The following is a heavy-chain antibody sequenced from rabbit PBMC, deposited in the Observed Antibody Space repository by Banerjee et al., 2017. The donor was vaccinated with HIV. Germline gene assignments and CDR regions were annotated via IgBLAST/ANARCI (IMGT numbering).Heavy chain of an antibody. V-gene: IGHV1S28*01. J-gene: IGHJ4*01. CDR3: VRDMSFNDYGASNL. CDR2: FDPVFEIV. Sequence: QSVEESGGRLVTHGGILSLTCTVAGFSLTAYYMTWVRQAPGKGLEWIGTFDPVFEIVYYATWVNGRFATSSDSAQNTVDLQMNSLTAADTATYFCVRDMSFNDYGASNLWGQGTLVTVS. CDR1: GFSLTAYY. D-gene: IGHD2-1*01.